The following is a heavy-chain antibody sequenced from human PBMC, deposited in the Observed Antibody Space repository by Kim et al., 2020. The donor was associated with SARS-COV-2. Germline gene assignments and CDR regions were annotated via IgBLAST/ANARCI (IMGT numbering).Heavy chain of an antibody. CDR3: ARVGYDSSGYYSNEDWYFDL. Sequence: GGSLRLSCAASGFTFSSYAMHWVRQAPGKGLEWVAVISYDGSNKYYADSVKGRFTISRDNSKNTLYLQMNSLRAEDTAVYYCARVGYDSSGYYSNEDWYFDLWGRGTLVTCSS. V-gene: IGHV3-30*04. D-gene: IGHD3-22*01. CDR2: ISYDGSNK. J-gene: IGHJ2*01. CDR1: GFTFSSYA.